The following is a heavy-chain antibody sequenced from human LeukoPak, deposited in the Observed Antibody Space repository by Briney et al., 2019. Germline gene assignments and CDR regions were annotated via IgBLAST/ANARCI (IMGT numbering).Heavy chain of an antibody. V-gene: IGHV4-59*01. CDR1: GGSISSYY. Sequence: PSETLSLTCTVSGGSISSYYWSWIRQPPGKGLEWIGYIYYSGSTNYNPSLKNRVTISIDTSKNQFSLNLSSVTAADTAVYYCARDASGYSYGWGQGTLVTVSS. D-gene: IGHD5-18*01. J-gene: IGHJ4*02. CDR3: ARDASGYSYG. CDR2: IYYSGST.